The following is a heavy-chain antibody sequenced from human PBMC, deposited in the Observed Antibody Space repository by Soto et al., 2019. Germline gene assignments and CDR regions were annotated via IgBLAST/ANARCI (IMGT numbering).Heavy chain of an antibody. CDR3: VRGQLGGYFDY. Sequence: QVQLVQSGAQVKKPGASVKVSCVASGYTFTTYDINWVRQAPGQGLEWMGWMNTNTDDTGYAQKFQGRVSMTRNTSIDTAYKELTSLRSDDTAVYFCVRGQLGGYFDYWGQGTLVSVSS. CDR1: GYTFTTYD. D-gene: IGHD2-15*01. CDR2: MNTNTDDT. V-gene: IGHV1-8*01. J-gene: IGHJ4*02.